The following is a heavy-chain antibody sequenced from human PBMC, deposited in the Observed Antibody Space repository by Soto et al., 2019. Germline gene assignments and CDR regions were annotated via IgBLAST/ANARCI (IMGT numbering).Heavy chain of an antibody. D-gene: IGHD2-15*01. J-gene: IGHJ3*02. CDR3: ARGGIVVVVAARDAFDI. Sequence: PSETLSLTCTVSGGSISSGGYYWSWIRQHPGKGLEWIGYIYYSGSTYYNPSLKSRVTISVDTSKNQFSLKLSSVTAADTAVYNCARGGIVVVVAARDAFDIWGQGTMVTVSS. CDR2: IYYSGST. CDR1: GGSISSGGYY. V-gene: IGHV4-31*03.